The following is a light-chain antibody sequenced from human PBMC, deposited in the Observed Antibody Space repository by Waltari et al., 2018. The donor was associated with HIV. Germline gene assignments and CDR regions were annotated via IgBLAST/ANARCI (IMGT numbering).Light chain of an antibody. Sequence: SYDLTQPPSVSVSPGQTARITCSGNALPKQYAYWYQQKPSQAPVLLIYKDTERPSGIPERFSGSSSGTTVTLTISGVQAEDEADYYCQSADTTGSLYVFGTGTKVTV. CDR1: ALPKQY. CDR3: QSADTTGSLYV. CDR2: KDT. J-gene: IGLJ1*01. V-gene: IGLV3-25*03.